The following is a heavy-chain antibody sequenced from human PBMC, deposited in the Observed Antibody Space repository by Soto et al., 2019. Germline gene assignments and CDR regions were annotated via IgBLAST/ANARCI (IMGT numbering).Heavy chain of an antibody. CDR1: GFSLSTSGVG. CDR3: AHRRPDYHGSYNWFDP. V-gene: IGHV2-5*02. D-gene: IGHD4-17*01. Sequence: QITLKESGPTLVKPTQTLTLTCTFSGFSLSTSGVGVGWIRQPPGKALEWLALIYWDDDKRYSPSLKSRLTITKDTSKNQVVLTMTNMDPVDTATYYCAHRRPDYHGSYNWFDPWGQGTLVTVSS. CDR2: IYWDDDK. J-gene: IGHJ5*02.